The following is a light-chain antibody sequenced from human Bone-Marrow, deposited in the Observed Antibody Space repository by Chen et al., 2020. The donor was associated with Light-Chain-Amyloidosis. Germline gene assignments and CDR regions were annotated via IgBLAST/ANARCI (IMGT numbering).Light chain of an antibody. Sequence: SYVLTQPSPVSVAPGQTATIACGGNNIGSTSVHWYQQTPGQAPLLVGYDDSDRPSGIPERLSGSNSGNTATLTISRVEAGDEADYYCQVWDRSSDRPVFGGGTKLTVL. CDR3: QVWDRSSDRPV. J-gene: IGLJ3*02. V-gene: IGLV3-21*02. CDR1: NIGSTS. CDR2: DDS.